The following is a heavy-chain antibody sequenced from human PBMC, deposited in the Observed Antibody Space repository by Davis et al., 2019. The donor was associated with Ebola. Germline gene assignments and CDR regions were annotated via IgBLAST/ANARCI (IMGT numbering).Heavy chain of an antibody. Sequence: AASVKVSCKASGYTFTSYAMHWVRQAPGQRLEWMGWINAGNGNTKYSQKFQGRVTITRDTSASTAYMELNSLRSEDTAVYYCARGRRIAVAGTDYWGQGTLVTVSS. J-gene: IGHJ4*02. D-gene: IGHD6-19*01. CDR2: INAGNGNT. CDR3: ARGRRIAVAGTDY. V-gene: IGHV1-3*01. CDR1: GYTFTSYA.